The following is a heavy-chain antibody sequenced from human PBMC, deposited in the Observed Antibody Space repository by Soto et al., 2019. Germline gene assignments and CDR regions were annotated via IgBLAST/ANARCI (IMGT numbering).Heavy chain of an antibody. CDR1: GFTFSSYA. J-gene: IGHJ5*02. V-gene: IGHV3-23*01. CDR3: AKDPKLSSSFDWFDP. Sequence: HPGGSLRLSCAASGFTFSSYAMSWVRQAPGKGLEWVSAISGSGGSTYYADSVKGRFTISRDNSKNTLYLQMNSLRAEDTAVYYCAKDPKLSSSFDWFDPGGKGTLVTVPS. D-gene: IGHD6-6*01. CDR2: ISGSGGST.